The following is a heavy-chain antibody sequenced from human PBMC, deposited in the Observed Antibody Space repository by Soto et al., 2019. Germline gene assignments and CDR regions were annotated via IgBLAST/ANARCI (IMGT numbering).Heavy chain of an antibody. V-gene: IGHV3-33*01. D-gene: IGHD3-10*01. CDR1: GFTFSSYG. J-gene: IGHJ4*02. CDR3: ARVVDYYGSGSYYDYFDY. CDR2: IWYDGSNK. Sequence: QVQLVESGGGVVQPGRSLRLSCAASGFTFSSYGMHWVRQAPGKGLEWVAVIWYDGSNKYYADSVKGRFTISRDNSKNTXXLQMNSLRAEDTAVYYCARVVDYYGSGSYYDYFDYWGQGTLVTVSS.